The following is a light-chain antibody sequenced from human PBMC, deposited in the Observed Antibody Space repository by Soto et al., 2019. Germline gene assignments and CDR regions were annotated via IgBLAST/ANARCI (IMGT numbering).Light chain of an antibody. CDR2: AVS. J-gene: IGLJ1*01. CDR3: CSYTVSGTYV. Sequence: QSALTQPASVSGSPGQSITISCTGTSSDVGGYNYVSWYQQHPGKAPKLMIYAVSNQPSGVSNRFSGSKSGNTATLTISGLQAEDEADYYCCSYTVSGTYVFGTGTKVTVL. V-gene: IGLV2-14*01. CDR1: SSDVGGYNY.